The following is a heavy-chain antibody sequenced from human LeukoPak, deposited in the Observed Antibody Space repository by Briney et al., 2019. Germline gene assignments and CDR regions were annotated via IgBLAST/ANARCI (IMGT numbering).Heavy chain of an antibody. CDR1: GGSISSYY. CDR3: ARHGGAYSFDY. Sequence: SETLSLTCTVSGGSISSYYWSWIRQPPGKGLEWLGYIYYGGRPTYNPSLKSRVTMSVDPSKNQLSLKLSSATAADTALYYCARHGGAYSFDYWGQGTLVTVSS. V-gene: IGHV4-59*08. J-gene: IGHJ4*02. D-gene: IGHD3-16*01. CDR2: IYYGGRP.